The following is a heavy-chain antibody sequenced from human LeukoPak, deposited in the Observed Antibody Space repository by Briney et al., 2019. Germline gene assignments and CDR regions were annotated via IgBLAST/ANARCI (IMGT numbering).Heavy chain of an antibody. J-gene: IGHJ4*02. CDR2: IYYSGST. D-gene: IGHD6-13*01. Sequence: SETLSLTCTVSGGSISSSSYYWGWIRQPPGKGLEWIGSIYYSGSTYYNPSLKSRVTISADTSKNQFSLKLSSVTAADTAVYYCARHRGRAAAGRGGFIDYWGQGTLVTVSS. CDR1: GGSISSSSYY. CDR3: ARHRGRAAAGRGGFIDY. V-gene: IGHV4-39*01.